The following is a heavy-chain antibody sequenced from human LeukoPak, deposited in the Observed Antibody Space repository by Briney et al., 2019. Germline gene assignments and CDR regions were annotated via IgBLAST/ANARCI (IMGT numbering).Heavy chain of an antibody. J-gene: IGHJ6*02. CDR2: IIPIFGTA. V-gene: IGHV1-69*13. CDR3: ARGNIVVVPAAAIYYYYYGMDV. CDR1: GGTFSSYA. Sequence: SVKVSCRASGGTFSSYAISWVRQAPGQGLEWMGGIIPIFGTANYAQKFQGRVTITADESTSTAYMELSSLRSEDTAVYYCARGNIVVVPAAAIYYYYYGMDVWGQGTTVTVSS. D-gene: IGHD2-2*01.